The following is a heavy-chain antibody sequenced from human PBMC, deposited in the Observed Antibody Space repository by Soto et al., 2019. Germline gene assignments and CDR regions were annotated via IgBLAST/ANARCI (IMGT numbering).Heavy chain of an antibody. CDR1: GGSISSGDYY. Sequence: PSETLSLTCTVSGGSISSGDYYWSWIRQPPGKGLEWIGYIYYSGSPYYNPSLKSRVTISVDTSKNQFSLKLSSVTAADTAVYYCARGGVYYDSSGYIVWGQGTLVTVSS. CDR2: IYYSGSP. D-gene: IGHD3-22*01. J-gene: IGHJ4*02. V-gene: IGHV4-30-4*01. CDR3: ARGGVYYDSSGYIV.